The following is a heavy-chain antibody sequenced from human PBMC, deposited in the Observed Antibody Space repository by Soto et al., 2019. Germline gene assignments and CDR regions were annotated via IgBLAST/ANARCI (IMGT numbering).Heavy chain of an antibody. CDR2: ISYDGSKK. V-gene: IGHV3-30-3*01. CDR3: VAGVQYFAMGV. D-gene: IGHD3-10*01. J-gene: IGHJ6*04. CDR1: GITISISF. Sequence: QVQLVESVGGLVHPGRYLRGSCAASGITISISFMYCVRQAPGKVLEWVAAISYDGSKKHYSDSVKGRFNSSRDNSKNTIYLKMNRLRDEDPAVYYCVAGVQYFAMGVWGTVTTVAVSS.